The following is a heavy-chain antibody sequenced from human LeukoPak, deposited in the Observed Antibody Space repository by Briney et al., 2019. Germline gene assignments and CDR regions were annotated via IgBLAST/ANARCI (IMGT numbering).Heavy chain of an antibody. CDR3: AKGPLRVVVAASYYYGMDV. J-gene: IGHJ6*02. V-gene: IGHV3-30*18. CDR1: GFTFSSHG. CDR2: ISYDGSNK. D-gene: IGHD2-15*01. Sequence: GGSLRLSCAASGFTFSSHGMHWVRQAPGKGLEWVAVISYDGSNKYYADSVKGRFTISRDNSKNTLYLQMNSLRAEDTAVYYCAKGPLRVVVAASYYYGMDVWGQGTTVTVSS.